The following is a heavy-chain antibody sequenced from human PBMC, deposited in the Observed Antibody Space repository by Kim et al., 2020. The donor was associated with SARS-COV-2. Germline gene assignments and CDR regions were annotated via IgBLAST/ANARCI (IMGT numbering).Heavy chain of an antibody. V-gene: IGHV3-21*01. Sequence: GGSLRLSCAASGFTFSSYSMNWVRQAPGKGLEWVSSISSSSSYIYYADSVKGRFTISRDNAKNSLYLQMNSLRAEDTAVYYCARDSGGRTTGHWNYFDYWGQGTLVTVSS. CDR3: ARDSGGRTTGHWNYFDY. J-gene: IGHJ4*02. CDR2: ISSSSSYI. D-gene: IGHD1-1*01. CDR1: GFTFSSYS.